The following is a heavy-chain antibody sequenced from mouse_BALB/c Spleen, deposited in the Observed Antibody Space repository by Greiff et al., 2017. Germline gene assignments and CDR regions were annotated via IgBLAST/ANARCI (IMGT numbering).Heavy chain of an antibody. CDR2: INPSNGGT. Sequence: VKLMESGAELVKPGASVKLSCKASGYTFTSYYMYWVKQRPGQGLEWIGEINPSNGGTNFNEKFKSKATLTVDKSSSTAYMQLSSLTSEDSAVYYCTRSYYDYQGYFDYWGQGTTLTVSS. CDR1: GYTFTSYY. D-gene: IGHD2-4*01. J-gene: IGHJ2*01. CDR3: TRSYYDYQGYFDY. V-gene: IGHV1S81*02.